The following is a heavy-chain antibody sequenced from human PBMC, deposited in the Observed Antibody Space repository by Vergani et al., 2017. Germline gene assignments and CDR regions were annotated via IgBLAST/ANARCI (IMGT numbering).Heavy chain of an antibody. CDR3: ARHSSVMITFGGVIVNDAFDI. V-gene: IGHV5-51*01. CDR2: IYPGDSDT. J-gene: IGHJ3*02. CDR1: GYSFTSYW. D-gene: IGHD3-16*02. Sequence: EVQLVQSGAEVKKPVESLKISCKGSGYSFTSYWIGWVRQMPGKGLEWMGIIYPGDSDTRYSPSFQGQVTISADKSISTAYLQWSSLKASDTAMYYCARHSSVMITFGGVIVNDAFDIWGQGTMVTVSS.